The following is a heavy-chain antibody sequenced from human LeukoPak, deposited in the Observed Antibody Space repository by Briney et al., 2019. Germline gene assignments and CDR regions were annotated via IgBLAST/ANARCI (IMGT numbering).Heavy chain of an antibody. CDR3: ARGTSCGSGDCYDAFDI. CDR1: GGSISSYY. V-gene: IGHV4-59*01. Sequence: PSETLSLTCTVSGGSISSYYWSWIRQPPGKGLEWIGYIYYSGSTNYNPSLKSRVTISVDTSKNQFSLKLSSVTAADTAVYYCARGTSCGSGDCYDAFDIWGQGTMVTVSS. J-gene: IGHJ3*02. CDR2: IYYSGST. D-gene: IGHD2-21*02.